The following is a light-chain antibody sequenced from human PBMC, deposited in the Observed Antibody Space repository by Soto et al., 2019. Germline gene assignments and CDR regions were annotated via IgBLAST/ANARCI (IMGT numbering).Light chain of an antibody. J-gene: IGLJ3*02. CDR2: EGS. V-gene: IGLV2-23*01. CDR1: SSDVGSYNL. Sequence: QSALTQPGSVSGSPGQSITISCTGTSSDVGSYNLVCWYQQHPGKAPKLMIYEGSKRPSGVSYRFSGSKSGNTASLTISGLQAEDDAIYYCSSYAGSHTWVFGGGTKLTV. CDR3: SSYAGSHTWV.